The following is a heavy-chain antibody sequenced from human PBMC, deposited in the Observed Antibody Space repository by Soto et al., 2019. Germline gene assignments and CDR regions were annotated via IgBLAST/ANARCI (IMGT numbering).Heavy chain of an antibody. Sequence: PSDTLSLTCTVSGGSISISSYYWGWIRQPPGKGLEWIGSIYYSGSTYYNPSLKSRVTISVDTSKNQFSLKLSSVTAADTAVYYCALLAYDYFDYWGQGTLVTVSS. CDR1: GGSISISSYY. CDR3: ALLAYDYFDY. J-gene: IGHJ4*02. D-gene: IGHD1-26*01. CDR2: IYYSGST. V-gene: IGHV4-39*01.